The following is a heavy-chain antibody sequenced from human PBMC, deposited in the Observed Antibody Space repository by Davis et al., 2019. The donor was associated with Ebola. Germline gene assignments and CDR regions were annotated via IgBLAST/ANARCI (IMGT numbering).Heavy chain of an antibody. CDR1: GGTFSSYA. V-gene: IGHV1-69*04. CDR2: IIPILGIA. CDR3: ARDAGIAVAGNLNMDV. D-gene: IGHD6-19*01. J-gene: IGHJ6*02. Sequence: AASVKVSCKASGGTFSSYAISWVRQAPGHGLEWMGRIIPILGIANYAQKFQGRVTITADKSTSTAYMELSSLRSEDTAVYYCARDAGIAVAGNLNMDVWGQGTTVTVSS.